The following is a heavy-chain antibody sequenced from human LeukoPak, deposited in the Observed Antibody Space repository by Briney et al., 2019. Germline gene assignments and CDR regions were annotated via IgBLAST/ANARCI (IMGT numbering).Heavy chain of an antibody. V-gene: IGHV1-2*02. Sequence: ASVKVSCKASGYTFTGYYMHWVRQAPGQGLEWMGWINPNGGGTNYAQKFQGRVTMTRDTSISTAYMELSRLRSDDTAVYYCARHPVVAAATNWFDPWGQGTLVTVSS. D-gene: IGHD1-26*01. CDR1: GYTFTGYY. CDR3: ARHPVVAAATNWFDP. J-gene: IGHJ5*02. CDR2: INPNGGGT.